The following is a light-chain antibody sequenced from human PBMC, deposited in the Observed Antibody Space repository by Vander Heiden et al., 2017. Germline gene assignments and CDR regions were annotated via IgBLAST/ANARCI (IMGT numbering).Light chain of an antibody. J-gene: IGLJ3*02. Sequence: QSVLTQPPPVAGAPGQRVTIPCTGIRLNIGAGYDGPRYQPLPGTAPKLLLYGNRNRPSGVPDRFSGSKSGTSASRAITGLQAEDEADYYCQSYDSSRSGNWVFGGGTKLTVL. CDR2: GNR. CDR3: QSYDSSRSGNWV. V-gene: IGLV1-40*01. CDR1: RLNIGAGYD.